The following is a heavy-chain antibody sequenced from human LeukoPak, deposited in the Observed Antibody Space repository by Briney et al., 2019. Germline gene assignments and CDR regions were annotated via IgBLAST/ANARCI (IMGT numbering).Heavy chain of an antibody. J-gene: IGHJ3*01. CDR3: ARGKINHNGAFDA. D-gene: IGHD2-8*01. CDR1: GFSFGSYP. CDR2: ISDFVDNT. V-gene: IGHV3-23*01. Sequence: GGSLRLSCAGSGFSFGSYPMSWVRQAPGKGLEWVSSISDFVDNTYYADSVKGRFTISRDNSEKSLYLQMSSLRVEDTAVYYCARGKINHNGAFDAWGQGTRVTVSS.